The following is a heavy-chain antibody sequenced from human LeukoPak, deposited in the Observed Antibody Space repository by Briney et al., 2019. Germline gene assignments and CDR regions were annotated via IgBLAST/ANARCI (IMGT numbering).Heavy chain of an antibody. V-gene: IGHV3-30*04. J-gene: IGHJ5*02. CDR1: GFTFSSYA. D-gene: IGHD3-10*01. CDR3: ARGGRNIPRNYGSGSGSPNWFDP. Sequence: GGSLRLSCAASGFTFSSYAMHWVRQAPGKGLEWVALISYDGSNKYYADSVKGRFTISRDNSKNTLYLQMNSLRAEDTALYYCARGGRNIPRNYGSGSGSPNWFDPWGQGTLVTVSS. CDR2: ISYDGSNK.